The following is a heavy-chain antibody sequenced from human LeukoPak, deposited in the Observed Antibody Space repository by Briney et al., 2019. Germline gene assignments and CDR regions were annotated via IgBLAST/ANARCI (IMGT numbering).Heavy chain of an antibody. D-gene: IGHD3-22*01. J-gene: IGHJ5*02. CDR1: SGSISSSSHY. CDR2: IYYSGST. CDR3: ARQFDRSGYLNWFDP. V-gene: IGHV4-39*01. Sequence: SETLSLTCTVSSGSISSSSHYWGWICQSPGKGLEWIGSIYYSGSTYYNPSLKSRVTISVDTSNNQFSLKLSSVTAADTAVYYCARQFDRSGYLNWFDPWGQGTLVTVSS.